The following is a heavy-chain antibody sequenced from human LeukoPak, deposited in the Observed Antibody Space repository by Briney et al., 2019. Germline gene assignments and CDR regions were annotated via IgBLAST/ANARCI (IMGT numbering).Heavy chain of an antibody. Sequence: PSETLSLTCTVSGGSISSYYWSWIRQPPGQGLEWIGYIYYSGSTNYNPSLKSRVTISVDTSKNQFSLKLSSVTAADTAVYYCARENSGSYREFDYWGQGTLVTVSS. CDR3: ARENSGSYREFDY. CDR2: IYYSGST. CDR1: GGSISSYY. V-gene: IGHV4-59*12. D-gene: IGHD1-26*01. J-gene: IGHJ4*02.